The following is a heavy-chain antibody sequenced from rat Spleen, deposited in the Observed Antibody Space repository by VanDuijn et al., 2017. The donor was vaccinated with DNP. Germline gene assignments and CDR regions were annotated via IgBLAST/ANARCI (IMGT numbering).Heavy chain of an antibody. Sequence: EVQLVKSGGGLVQPGRSLKLSCAASGFTFSNYDMAWVRQAPKKGLEWVATISYDGSRTYYRDSVKGRFTISRDNAKSTLYLQMDSLRSEDTATYYCARRDTYYPHYWGQGVMVTVSS. CDR3: ARRDTYYPHY. CDR1: GFTFSNYD. V-gene: IGHV5S10*01. D-gene: IGHD1-9*01. CDR2: ISYDGSRT. J-gene: IGHJ2*01.